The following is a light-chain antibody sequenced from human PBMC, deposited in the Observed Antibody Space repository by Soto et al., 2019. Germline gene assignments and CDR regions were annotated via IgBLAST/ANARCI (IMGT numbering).Light chain of an antibody. CDR2: DAF. CDR3: QQLNSYPVT. Sequence: DIQMTQSPSSLSASVGDRVTITCQASQNINNYLNWYQQKPGRAPKLLIFDAFSLESGVPSRFSGSGSGTEFTLTISSLQPEDFATYYCQQLNSYPVTFGQGTRLEI. V-gene: IGKV1-17*01. CDR1: QNINNY. J-gene: IGKJ5*01.